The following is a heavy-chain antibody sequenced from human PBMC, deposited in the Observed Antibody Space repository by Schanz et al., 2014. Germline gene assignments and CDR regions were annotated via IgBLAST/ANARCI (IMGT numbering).Heavy chain of an antibody. CDR3: AREGTGAVRGYFDY. D-gene: IGHD6-13*01. J-gene: IGHJ4*02. Sequence: QVQLEESGAGLVKPSGTLSLTCTVSGASITSGGHYWTWIRQVPGKGLEWIGCIDDTWGPKNNSPLKARVTLTPDASTNQFSLKLSSVPAADKAVYYCAREGTGAVRGYFDYWGQGALVTVSS. V-gene: IGHV4-31*03. CDR1: GASITSGGHY. CDR2: IDDTWGP.